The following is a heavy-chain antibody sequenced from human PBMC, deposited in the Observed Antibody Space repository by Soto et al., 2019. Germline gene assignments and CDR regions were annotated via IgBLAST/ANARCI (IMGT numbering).Heavy chain of an antibody. D-gene: IGHD1-26*01. Sequence: QVQLVESGGGVVQPGRSLRLSCAASGFTFSSYGMHWVRQAPGKGLEWVAVISYDGSNKYYADSVKGRFTISRDNSKNTLYLQMNSLRAEDTAVYYCAKDFDSGSFASTYDYWGQGTLVTVSS. J-gene: IGHJ4*02. CDR2: ISYDGSNK. CDR1: GFTFSSYG. CDR3: AKDFDSGSFASTYDY. V-gene: IGHV3-30*18.